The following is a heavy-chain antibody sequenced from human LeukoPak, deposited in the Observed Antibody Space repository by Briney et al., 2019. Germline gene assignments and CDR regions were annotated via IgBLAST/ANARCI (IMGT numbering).Heavy chain of an antibody. V-gene: IGHV3-23*01. J-gene: IGHJ6*04. CDR1: GFTFSSYA. CDR3: ARSYYYDSSGYYPPDV. CDR2: ISGSGGST. D-gene: IGHD3-22*01. Sequence: PGGSLRLSCAASGFTFSSYAMSWVRQAPGKGLEWVSAISGSGGSTYYADSVKGRFTISRDNSKNTLYLQMNSLRAEDTAVYYCARSYYYDSSGYYPPDVWGKGTTVTVSS.